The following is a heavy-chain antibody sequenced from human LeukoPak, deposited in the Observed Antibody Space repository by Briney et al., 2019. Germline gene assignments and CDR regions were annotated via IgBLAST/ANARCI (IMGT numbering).Heavy chain of an antibody. Sequence: ASVKVSCKASGYTFNIHGISWVRQAPGQGLEWMGWISAYNGNTNYAQKLQGRVTMTTDTSTSTAYMELRSLRSDDTAVYYCARVYRPRAWFDPWGQGTLVTVSS. CDR1: GYTFNIHG. J-gene: IGHJ5*02. V-gene: IGHV1-18*01. CDR2: ISAYNGNT. CDR3: ARVYRPRAWFDP. D-gene: IGHD3-16*02.